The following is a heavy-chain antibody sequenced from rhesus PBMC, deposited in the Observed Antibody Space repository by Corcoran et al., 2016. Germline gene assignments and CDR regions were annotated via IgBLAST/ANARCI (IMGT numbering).Heavy chain of an antibody. J-gene: IGHJ4*01. CDR1: VGSISSNY. D-gene: IGHD3-16*01. V-gene: IGHV4-173*01. Sequence: QLQLQESGPGLVKPSETLSLPCAVSVGSISSNYWSWIRQTPVKGLEWIGRISGSGGSTDYNPSLKSRVTMSTDTSKNQFSLKLSSVTAADTAVYYCARDLSLVVVSTPFDYWGQGVLVTVSS. CDR2: ISGSGGST. CDR3: ARDLSLVVVSTPFDY.